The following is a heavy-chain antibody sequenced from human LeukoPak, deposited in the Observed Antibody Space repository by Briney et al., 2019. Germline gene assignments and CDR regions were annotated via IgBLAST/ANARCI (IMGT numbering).Heavy chain of an antibody. J-gene: IGHJ4*02. Sequence: SETLSLTCTVSGGSISSGGYYWSWIRQPPGKGLEWIGYINHSGSTNYNPSLKSRVTISVDTSKNQVSLKLSSVTAADTAVYYCARGLSASGPFDYWGQGTLVTVSS. V-gene: IGHV4-30-2*01. CDR1: GGSISSGGYY. CDR2: INHSGST. CDR3: ARGLSASGPFDY. D-gene: IGHD6-19*01.